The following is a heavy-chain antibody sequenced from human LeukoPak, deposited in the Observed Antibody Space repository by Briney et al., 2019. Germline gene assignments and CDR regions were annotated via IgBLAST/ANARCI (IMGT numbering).Heavy chain of an antibody. Sequence: PSETLSLTCTVSGGSISTYFWSWIRQPPGKGLEWIGYIYYSGSTYYNPSLKSRVTISVDTSKNQFSLKLSAVTAADTAVYYCASRAFGYCSGGSCPPNDYWGQGTLVTVSS. V-gene: IGHV4-59*12. CDR3: ASRAFGYCSGGSCPPNDY. D-gene: IGHD2-15*01. J-gene: IGHJ4*02. CDR2: IYYSGST. CDR1: GGSISTYF.